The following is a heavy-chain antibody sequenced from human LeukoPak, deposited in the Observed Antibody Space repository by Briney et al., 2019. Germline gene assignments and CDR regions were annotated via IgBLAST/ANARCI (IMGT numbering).Heavy chain of an antibody. CDR3: ASATVTTPSFDY. CDR1: GGSISSYY. CDR2: IYTSGST. V-gene: IGHV4-4*07. D-gene: IGHD4-11*01. Sequence: SEALSLTCTVSGGSISSYYWSWIRQPAGKGLEWIGRIYTSGSTNYNPSLKSRVTMSVDTSKNQFSLKLSSVTAADTAVYYCASATVTTPSFDYWGQGTLVTVSA. J-gene: IGHJ4*02.